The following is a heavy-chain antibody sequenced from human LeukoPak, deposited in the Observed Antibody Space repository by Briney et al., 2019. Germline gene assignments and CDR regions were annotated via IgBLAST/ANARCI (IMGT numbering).Heavy chain of an antibody. D-gene: IGHD2-2*02. CDR3: ARPKDYCSSTSCYSGPYYYYGMDV. CDR1: GYTFTSYY. V-gene: IGHV1-2*02. Sequence: ASVKVSCKASGYTFTSYYMHWVRQAPGQGLEWMGWINPNSGGTNYAQKFQGRVTMTRDTSISTAYMELSRLRSDDTAVYYCARPKDYCSSTSCYSGPYYYYGMDVWGQGTTVTVSS. CDR2: INPNSGGT. J-gene: IGHJ6*02.